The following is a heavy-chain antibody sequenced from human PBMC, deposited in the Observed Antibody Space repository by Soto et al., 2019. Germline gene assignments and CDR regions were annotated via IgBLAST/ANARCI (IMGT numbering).Heavy chain of an antibody. CDR2: IHAGNGNT. V-gene: IGHV1-3*01. J-gene: IGHJ4*02. CDR1: GYTFTNYA. Sequence: GASVKVSCKASGYTFTNYAMQWVRQAPGQGLEWMGWIHAGNGNTKYSQKFQGRVSVSRDTSASTAYMELSSLTSADTAVYFCARMGYSSGWYMDHWGRGTLVTVSS. D-gene: IGHD6-19*01. CDR3: ARMGYSSGWYMDH.